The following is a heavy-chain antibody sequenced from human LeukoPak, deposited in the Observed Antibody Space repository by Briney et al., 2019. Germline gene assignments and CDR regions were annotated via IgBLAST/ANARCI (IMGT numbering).Heavy chain of an antibody. CDR2: IYTSGTT. CDR3: ARDSGTTGEVKFDP. Sequence: PSETLSLTCTVSGASISSYYWSWIRQSAGKGLEWIGLIYTSGTTNYNPSLKSRVTMSVDTSKNQFSLKLSSVTAADTAVYYCARDSGTTGEVKFDPWGQGTLVTVSS. D-gene: IGHD3-10*01. J-gene: IGHJ5*02. V-gene: IGHV4-4*07. CDR1: GASISSYY.